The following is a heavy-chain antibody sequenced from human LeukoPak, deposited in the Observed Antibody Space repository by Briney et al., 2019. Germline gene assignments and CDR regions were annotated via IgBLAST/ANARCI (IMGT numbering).Heavy chain of an antibody. J-gene: IGHJ6*02. D-gene: IGHD5-12*01. CDR1: GFTFNTYG. CDR3: ARIQYSGYENYYNYYGMDV. Sequence: GGSLRLSCAASGFTFNTYGMHWVRQAPGKGLEWVAVIWSDGSHQTYADSVKGRFTISRDNSKNTLYLQMNSLRPEDTAVYYCARIQYSGYENYYNYYGMDVWGQGTTVTVSS. CDR2: IWSDGSHQ. V-gene: IGHV3-33*01.